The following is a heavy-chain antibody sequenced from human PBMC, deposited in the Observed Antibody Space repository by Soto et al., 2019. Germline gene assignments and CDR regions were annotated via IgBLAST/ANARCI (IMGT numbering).Heavy chain of an antibody. CDR2: FDPEDGET. J-gene: IGHJ6*03. Sequence: ASVKVSCKVSGYTLTELSMHWVRQAPGKGLEWMGGFDPEDGETIYAQKFQGRVTMTEDTSTDTAYMELSSLRSEDTAVYYCASKLGHYYYYFLDVWGKGTTVTVSS. D-gene: IGHD6-6*01. CDR3: ASKLGHYYYYFLDV. V-gene: IGHV1-24*01. CDR1: GYTLTELS.